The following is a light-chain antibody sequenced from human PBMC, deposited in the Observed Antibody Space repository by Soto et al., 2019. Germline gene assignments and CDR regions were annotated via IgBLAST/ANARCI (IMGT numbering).Light chain of an antibody. CDR1: QTVSNN. J-gene: IGKJ4*01. Sequence: EIVMTQSPATLSVSPGEKATLSCRASQTVSNNLAWYQQKPGQAPRLLIYFASTRATGIPARFSGSGSGTEFTLTISRLQSEDFAVYYCQHYNKWPLTFGGGTKVETK. CDR3: QHYNKWPLT. CDR2: FAS. V-gene: IGKV3-15*01.